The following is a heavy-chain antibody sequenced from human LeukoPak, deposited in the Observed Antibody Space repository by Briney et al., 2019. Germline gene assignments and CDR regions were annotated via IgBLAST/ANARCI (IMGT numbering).Heavy chain of an antibody. Sequence: PGGSLRLSCAASGFNFIDYTMNWVRQAPGKGLEWVSSITSTGRYIFYADSLKGRFTISRDNSKNTLYLQMNSLRAEDTAVYYCARGDNKVGYYYDSSGYWGQGTLVTVSS. J-gene: IGHJ4*02. CDR1: GFNFIDYT. CDR3: ARGDNKVGYYYDSSGY. D-gene: IGHD3-22*01. CDR2: ITSTGRYI. V-gene: IGHV3-21*04.